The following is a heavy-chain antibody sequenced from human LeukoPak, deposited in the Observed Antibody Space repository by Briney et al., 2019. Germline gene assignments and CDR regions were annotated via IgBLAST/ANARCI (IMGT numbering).Heavy chain of an antibody. CDR2: INHSGST. Sequence: PSETLSLTCAVYGGSFSGYYWSWIRQPPGKGLEWIGEINHSGSTNYNPSLKSRVTISVDTSKNQFSLKLSSVTAADTAVYYCARAQTMVRGVQVYYYYGMDVWGQGTTVTVSS. CDR3: ARAQTMVRGVQVYYYYGMDV. D-gene: IGHD3-10*01. V-gene: IGHV4-34*01. CDR1: GGSFSGYY. J-gene: IGHJ6*02.